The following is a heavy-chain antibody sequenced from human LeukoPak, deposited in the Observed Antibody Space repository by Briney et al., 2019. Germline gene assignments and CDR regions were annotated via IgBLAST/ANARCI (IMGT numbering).Heavy chain of an antibody. V-gene: IGHV4-34*01. D-gene: IGHD3-3*01. CDR2: INHRGST. CDR3: ARGLEYDCGSGNYSDAFDI. CDR1: GGSLSTNY. Sequence: SETLSLTCAVYGGSLSTNYWSWIRQPPGKGLEWIGRINHRGSTTYNPSLKSRVTILVDTSKNQFSLKLTSVSAADTAVYYCARGLEYDCGSGNYSDAFDIWGQGTMVTVSS. J-gene: IGHJ3*02.